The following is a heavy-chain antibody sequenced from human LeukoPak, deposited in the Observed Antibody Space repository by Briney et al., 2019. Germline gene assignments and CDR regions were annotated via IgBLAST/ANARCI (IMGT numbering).Heavy chain of an antibody. CDR1: GFTFSSYA. CDR3: AKDPVVVVPSAILWLFDY. CDR2: ISGSGGST. J-gene: IGHJ4*02. Sequence: GGSLRLSCAASGFTFSSYAMSWVRQAPGKGLEWVSAISGSGGSTYYADSVKGGFTISRDNYKNTLYMQMKSLRDEDTAVYYCAKDPVVVVPSAILWLFDYWGQGTLVTVSS. V-gene: IGHV3-23*01. D-gene: IGHD2-2*01.